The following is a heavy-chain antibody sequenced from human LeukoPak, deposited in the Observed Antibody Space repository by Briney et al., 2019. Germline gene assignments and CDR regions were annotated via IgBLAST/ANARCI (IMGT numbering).Heavy chain of an antibody. Sequence: GGSLRLSCVASGLTFSNYGIHWVRQAPGKGLEWVAAISYDGSKKFYGDSVKGRFTTSRDNSKNTLFLQMNSLRSEDTAVYYCAKDARTSSPRGRNYYYYMDVWGKGTAVTVSS. CDR3: AKDARTSSPRGRNYYYYMDV. D-gene: IGHD3-10*01. CDR1: GLTFSNYG. V-gene: IGHV3-30*18. J-gene: IGHJ6*03. CDR2: ISYDGSKK.